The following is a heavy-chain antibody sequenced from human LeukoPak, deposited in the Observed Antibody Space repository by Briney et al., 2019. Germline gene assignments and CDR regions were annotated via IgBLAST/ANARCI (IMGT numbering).Heavy chain of an antibody. CDR3: TSVGGSGSYYNGGDY. V-gene: IGHV4-39*07. CDR1: GGSISSSSYY. D-gene: IGHD3-10*01. J-gene: IGHJ4*01. Sequence: PSGTLSLTCTVSGGSISSSSYYWSWIRQPPGKGLEWIGEINHSGSTNYNPSLKSRVTISVDTSKNQFSLKLSSVTAADTAVYYCTSVGGSGSYYNGGDYWGQGTLVTVSP. CDR2: INHSGST.